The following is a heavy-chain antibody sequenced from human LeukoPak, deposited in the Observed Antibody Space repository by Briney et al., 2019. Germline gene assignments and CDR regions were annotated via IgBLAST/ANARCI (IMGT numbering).Heavy chain of an antibody. CDR1: GFTFDDYA. CDR2: ISWNSGSI. V-gene: IGHV3-9*01. Sequence: GRSLRLSCAASGFTFDDYAMHWVRQAPGKGLEWVSGISWNSGSIGYADSVKGRFTISRDNAKNSLYLQMNSLRAEDTALYYCAKDSSSWSQRFQAFDYWGQGTLVTVSS. J-gene: IGHJ4*02. D-gene: IGHD6-13*01. CDR3: AKDSSSWSQRFQAFDY.